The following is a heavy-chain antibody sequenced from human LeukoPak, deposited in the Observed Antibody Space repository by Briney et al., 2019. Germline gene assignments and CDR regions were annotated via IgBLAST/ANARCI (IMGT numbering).Heavy chain of an antibody. CDR2: IWYDGSQR. V-gene: IGHV3-33*01. Sequence: PGGSLRLSCVASGFIFSTYGLHWVRQSPGRGLEWVAVIWYDGSQRYYADSVKGRFTISRDDPQNTIYLQMDSLRAEDTAVYYCATSSPRNYFDHWGQGTLVTVSS. CDR3: ATSSPRNYFDH. CDR1: GFIFSTYG. D-gene: IGHD1-14*01. J-gene: IGHJ4*02.